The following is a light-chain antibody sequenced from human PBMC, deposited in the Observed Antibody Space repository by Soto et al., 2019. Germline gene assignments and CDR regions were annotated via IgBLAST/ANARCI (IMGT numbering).Light chain of an antibody. CDR3: QRYDSYPLS. CDR1: QSISSW. V-gene: IGKV1-5*03. J-gene: IGKJ4*01. Sequence: DIQMTQSPSTLSASVGDRVTVTCRASQSISSWLAWYQQKPGKAPKILIYKASSLESGVPSRFSGSGSGTEFSLTISSLQPDDFATYYCQRYDSYPLSFGGGTMVEIK. CDR2: KAS.